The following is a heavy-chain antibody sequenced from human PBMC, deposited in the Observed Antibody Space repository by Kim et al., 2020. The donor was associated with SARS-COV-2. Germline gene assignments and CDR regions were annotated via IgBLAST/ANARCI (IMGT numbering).Heavy chain of an antibody. CDR3: TRHACGGGSCHDY. V-gene: IGHV3-7*03. CDR2: INLDGSEK. J-gene: IGHJ4*02. Sequence: GGSLRLSCAVSGFPLSDFWMTWVRQAPGKGLEWVAKINLDGSEKYYVDSVKGRFSISRDNAKNSLYLQMNSLRAEDTAMYYCTRHACGGGSCHDYWGQGTLVTVSS. CDR1: GFPLSDFW. D-gene: IGHD2-15*01.